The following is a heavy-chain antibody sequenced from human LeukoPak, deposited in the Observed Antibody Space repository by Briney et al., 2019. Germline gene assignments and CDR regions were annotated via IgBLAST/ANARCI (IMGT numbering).Heavy chain of an antibody. CDR3: AGGSSWPYDYGRDV. D-gene: IGHD6-13*01. Sequence: SETLSLTGALYGGSFSGYYCSWILQPPGKGLEWIGEINHSGSTNYNPSLKSRVTISVETSKNQFSLKLRSVTAADKAVYYCAGGSSWPYDYGRDVWGQGTTVTVSS. V-gene: IGHV4-34*01. J-gene: IGHJ6*02. CDR1: GGSFSGYY. CDR2: INHSGST.